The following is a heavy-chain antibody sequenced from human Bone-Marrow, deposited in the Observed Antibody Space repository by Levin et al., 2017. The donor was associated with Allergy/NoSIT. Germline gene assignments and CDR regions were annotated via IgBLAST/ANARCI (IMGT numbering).Heavy chain of an antibody. V-gene: IGHV3-23*01. D-gene: IGHD2-15*01. CDR1: GFTFNNYA. CDR3: AKKTSGTGGFDY. Sequence: GESLKISCAASGFTFNNYAMSWVRQAPGKGLEWVSTISGGGGSTYYTDSVKGRFTISRDNSKNTLYLQMNSLRAEDTAVYHCAKKTSGTGGFDYWGQGTLVTVSS. J-gene: IGHJ4*02. CDR2: ISGGGGST.